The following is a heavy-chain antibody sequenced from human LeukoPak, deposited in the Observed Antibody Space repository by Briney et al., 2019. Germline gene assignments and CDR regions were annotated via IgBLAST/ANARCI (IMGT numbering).Heavy chain of an antibody. CDR2: IIPILGIA. CDR3: ARVWKDSSSWYGLDY. CDR1: GGTFSSYA. D-gene: IGHD6-13*01. V-gene: IGHV1-69*04. J-gene: IGHJ4*02. Sequence: SVKVSCKASGGTFSSYAISWVRQAPGQGLEWMGRIIPILGIANYAQKFQGRVTITADKSTSTAYMELSSLRSEDTAVYYCARVWKDSSSWYGLDYWGQGTLVTVTS.